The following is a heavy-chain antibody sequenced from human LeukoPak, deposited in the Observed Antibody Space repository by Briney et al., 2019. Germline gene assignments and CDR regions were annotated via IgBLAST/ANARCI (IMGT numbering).Heavy chain of an antibody. CDR3: TRRAGGSSRRDD. D-gene: IGHD2-15*01. J-gene: IGHJ4*02. CDR2: IYQDGSEQ. CDR1: GFTFSSYW. V-gene: IGHV3-7*05. Sequence: GGSLRLSCAASGFTFSSYWMSWVRQAPGKGLEWVANIYQDGSEQHYVDSVKGRFTISRDNAKNSLYLQMNSLRAEDTAVYYCTRRAGGSSRRDDWGQGTLVTVSS.